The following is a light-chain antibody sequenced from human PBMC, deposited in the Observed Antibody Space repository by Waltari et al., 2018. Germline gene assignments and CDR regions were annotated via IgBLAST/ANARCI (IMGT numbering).Light chain of an antibody. CDR1: QNINNY. J-gene: IGKJ2*01. CDR2: GAS. V-gene: IGKV1-39*01. CDR3: QQSYITPRT. Sequence: DIHMNQSPSSLSASVGDRVSITCRSSQNINNYLNWYQHKPGKAPELLIYGASNLQSGVPSRFSGSGSGSDFSLTISSLQPEDFATYYCQQSYITPRTFGQGTKLEI.